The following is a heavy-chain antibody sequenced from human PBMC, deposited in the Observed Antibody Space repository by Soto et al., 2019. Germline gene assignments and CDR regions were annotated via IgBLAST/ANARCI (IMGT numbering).Heavy chain of an antibody. CDR2: IIPIFGTA. D-gene: IGHD5-18*01. CDR3: ARGHTSYGYIGNWFDP. V-gene: IGHV1-69*01. CDR1: GGTFSSYA. J-gene: IGHJ5*02. Sequence: QVQLVQSGAEVKKPGSSVKVSCKASGGTFSSYAISWVRQAPGQGLECMGGIIPIFGTANYAQKFQGRVTITADESTSTAYMELSSLRSEDTAVYYCARGHTSYGYIGNWFDPWGQGTLVTVSS.